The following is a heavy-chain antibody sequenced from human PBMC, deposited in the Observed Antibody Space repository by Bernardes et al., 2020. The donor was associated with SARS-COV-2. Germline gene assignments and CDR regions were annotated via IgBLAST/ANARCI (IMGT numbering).Heavy chain of an antibody. V-gene: IGHV3-66*01. CDR1: GFTVSSNY. Sequence: GGSLRLSCAASGFTVSSNYMSWVRQAPGKGLEWVSVIYSGGSTYYADSVKGRFTISRDNSKNTLYLQMNSLRAEDTAVYYCARDNYGDYDRWFDPWGQGTLVTVSS. CDR3: ARDNYGDYDRWFDP. CDR2: IYSGGST. D-gene: IGHD4-17*01. J-gene: IGHJ5*02.